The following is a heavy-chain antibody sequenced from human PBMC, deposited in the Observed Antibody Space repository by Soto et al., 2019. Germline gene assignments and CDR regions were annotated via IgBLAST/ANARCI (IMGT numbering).Heavy chain of an antibody. V-gene: IGHV1-18*01. Sequence: GASVKVSCKAAVGTFSSYAISWVRQAPGQGLEWMGWISAYNGNTNYAQKLQGRVTMTTDTSTSTAYIEPRSLRSDDTAVYYCSRDPGGTAADPKVNWFDYWGQGTLVTVSS. CDR3: SRDPGGTAADPKVNWFDY. CDR1: VGTFSSYA. J-gene: IGHJ5*01. D-gene: IGHD6-13*01. CDR2: ISAYNGNT.